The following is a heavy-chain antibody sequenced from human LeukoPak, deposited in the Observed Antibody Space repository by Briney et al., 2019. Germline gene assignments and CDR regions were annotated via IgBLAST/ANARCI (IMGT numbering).Heavy chain of an antibody. CDR1: GGSISSYY. Sequence: PSETLSLTCTVSGGSISSYYWSWIRQPPGKGLEWIGYIYYSGSTNYSPSLKSRVTISVDTSKNQFSLKLSSVTAADTAVYYCARRARSSGYYYFDYWGQGTLVTVSS. D-gene: IGHD3-22*01. CDR3: ARRARSSGYYYFDY. V-gene: IGHV4-59*01. J-gene: IGHJ4*02. CDR2: IYYSGST.